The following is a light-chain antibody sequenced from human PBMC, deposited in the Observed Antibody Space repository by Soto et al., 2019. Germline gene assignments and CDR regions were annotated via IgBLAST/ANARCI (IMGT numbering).Light chain of an antibody. J-gene: IGKJ4*01. CDR3: LQHNSYPLT. CDR2: AAS. V-gene: IGKV1-17*03. CDR1: QGMNNH. Sequence: DIQMTQSPSAMSASVGDSITITCRASQGMNNHLVWFQQKPGKVPQRLIYAASRLQSGVPSTFSGSGSGTEFTLTISSLQPEDSATYYCLQHNSYPLTFGGGTKVEI.